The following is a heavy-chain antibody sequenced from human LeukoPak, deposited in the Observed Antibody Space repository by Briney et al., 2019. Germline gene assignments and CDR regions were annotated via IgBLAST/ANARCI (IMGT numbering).Heavy chain of an antibody. CDR2: IRYDGSNK. D-gene: IGHD2-2*01. V-gene: IGHV3-30*02. CDR1: GFTFSSYG. CDR3: AKDFSSTSSREKVRAFDI. Sequence: GGSLRLSCAASGFTFSSYGMHWVRQAPGKGLEWVAFIRYDGSNKYYADSVKGRFTISRDNSKNTLYLQMNSLRAEDTAVYYCAKDFSSTSSREKVRAFDIWGQGTMVTVSS. J-gene: IGHJ3*02.